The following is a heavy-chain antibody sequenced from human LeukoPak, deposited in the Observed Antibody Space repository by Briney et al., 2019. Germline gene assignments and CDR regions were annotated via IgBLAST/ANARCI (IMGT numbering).Heavy chain of an antibody. CDR3: ARGRRSSYYDSSGYQTAFDI. J-gene: IGHJ3*02. CDR1: GGSISSYY. CDR2: IYYSGST. V-gene: IGHV4-59*01. D-gene: IGHD3-22*01. Sequence: SETLSLTCTVSGGSISSYYWSWIRQPPGKGLEWIGYIYYSGSTNYNPSLKSRVTISVDTSKNQFSLKLSSVTAADTAVYYCARGRRSSYYDSSGYQTAFDIWGQGTMVTVSS.